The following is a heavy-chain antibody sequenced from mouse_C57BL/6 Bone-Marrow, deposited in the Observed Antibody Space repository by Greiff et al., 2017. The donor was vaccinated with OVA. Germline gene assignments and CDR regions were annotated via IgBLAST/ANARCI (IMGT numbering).Heavy chain of an antibody. CDR3: ARSNRTAQATSYFDY. J-gene: IGHJ2*01. CDR2: INPYNGGT. CDR1: GYTFTDYY. Sequence: EVQLQQSGPVLVKPGASVKMSCKASGYTFTDYYMNWVKQSHGKSLEWIGVINPYNGGTSYNQKFKGKATLTVDKSSSTAYMELNSLTSEDSAVYYCARSNRTAQATSYFDYWGQGTTLTVSS. D-gene: IGHD3-2*02. V-gene: IGHV1-19*01.